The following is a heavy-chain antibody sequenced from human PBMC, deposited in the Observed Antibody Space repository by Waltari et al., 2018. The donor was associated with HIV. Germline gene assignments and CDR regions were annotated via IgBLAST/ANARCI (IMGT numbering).Heavy chain of an antibody. Sequence: QVQLQESGPGLVRPPQTLSLTCTVSGDSISSGAFYWSWVRQHPGKGLEWIAYIYKSGISYHNPSLKSRLSISIDTSKNHFSLKVRSVTAADTAVYYCARESASGHDSFDLWGQGTLVTVSS. D-gene: IGHD5-12*01. V-gene: IGHV4-31*03. J-gene: IGHJ4*02. CDR3: ARESASGHDSFDL. CDR1: GDSISSGAFY. CDR2: IYKSGIS.